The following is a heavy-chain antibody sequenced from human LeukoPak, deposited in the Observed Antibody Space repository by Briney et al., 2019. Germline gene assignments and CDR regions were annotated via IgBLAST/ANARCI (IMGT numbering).Heavy chain of an antibody. D-gene: IGHD3-9*01. Sequence: PGGSLRLSCGASGFTFSTYWMHWVRQAPGKGLVWVSRINSDGISTGYADSVRGRFTISRDNAKNTLYLQMNSLRAEDTAVYYCTRDFDAATGYWGQGTLVTVSS. CDR1: GFTFSTYW. V-gene: IGHV3-74*01. CDR3: TRDFDAATGY. CDR2: INSDGIST. J-gene: IGHJ4*02.